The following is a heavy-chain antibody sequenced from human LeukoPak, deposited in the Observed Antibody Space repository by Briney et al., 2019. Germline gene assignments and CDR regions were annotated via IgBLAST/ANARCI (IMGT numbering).Heavy chain of an antibody. V-gene: IGHV3-48*01. J-gene: IGHJ4*02. CDR2: ISSSSSTI. D-gene: IGHD5-12*01. CDR3: ARGADYPAFDY. Sequence: PGGSLRLSCAASGFTFSSYSMNWVRQAPGKGLEWVSYISSSSSTIYYADSVKGRFTISRDNSKNTLYLQMNSLRAEDTAVYYCARGADYPAFDYWGQGTLVTVSS. CDR1: GFTFSSYS.